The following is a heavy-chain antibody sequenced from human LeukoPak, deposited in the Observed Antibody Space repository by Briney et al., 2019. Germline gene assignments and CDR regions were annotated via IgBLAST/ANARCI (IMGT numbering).Heavy chain of an antibody. D-gene: IGHD6-13*01. CDR3: AGDQYRISWYKQ. CDR1: GASISSNDHY. Sequence: SETLSLTCTVSGASISSNDHYWGWIRQPPGKGLEWIGSVYYSGATYYNPSLKSRVTISIDTSKNQFSLKLTSVTAADTAVYYCAGDQYRISWYKQWGQGTLVTVSS. J-gene: IGHJ4*02. CDR2: VYYSGAT. V-gene: IGHV4-39*07.